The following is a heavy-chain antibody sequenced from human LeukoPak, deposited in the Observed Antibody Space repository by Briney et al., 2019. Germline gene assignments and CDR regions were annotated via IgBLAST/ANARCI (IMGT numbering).Heavy chain of an antibody. CDR3: ARGLQLHDAFDI. J-gene: IGHJ3*02. V-gene: IGHV3-21*01. D-gene: IGHD5-18*01. CDR1: GFTFISFS. Sequence: GGSLRLSCAASGFTFISFSMNWVRQAPGKGLEWVSSISSSSSYIYYADSVKGRFTISRDDAKHSLYLQMNSLRAEDTAVYYCARGLQLHDAFDIWGRGTMVTVSS. CDR2: ISSSSSYI.